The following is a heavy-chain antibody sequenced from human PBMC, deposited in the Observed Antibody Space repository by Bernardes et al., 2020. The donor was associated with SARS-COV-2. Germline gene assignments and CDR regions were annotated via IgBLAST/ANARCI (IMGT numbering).Heavy chain of an antibody. J-gene: IGHJ4*02. CDR2: IHYFGSN. CDR3: ARVWGSSGSYSYYFDY. V-gene: IGHV4-31*03. D-gene: IGHD3-10*01. CDR1: GGSISSGGYY. Sequence: SETLSLTCTVSGGSISSGGYYWSWIRQHPGKGLEWNGYIHYFGSNYYNPSLKSRVTISVDTSKNQFSLNLSSVTAADTAVYYCARVWGSSGSYSYYFDYWGQGTLVTVSS.